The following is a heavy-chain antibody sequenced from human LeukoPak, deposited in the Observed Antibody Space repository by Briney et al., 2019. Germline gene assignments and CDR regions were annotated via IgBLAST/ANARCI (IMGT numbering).Heavy chain of an antibody. CDR2: LNPSGAST. CDR1: GYIFNNYY. CDR3: ARAVATTYYYYYYMDV. Sequence: ASVKVSCKASGYIFNNYYIHWVRQAPGQGLEWMGILNPSGASTSSAQKFQGRVTMTSDTSTSTVFMELSSLRSDDTAVYYCARAVATTYYYYYYMDVWGKGTTVTVSS. J-gene: IGHJ6*03. D-gene: IGHD5-12*01. V-gene: IGHV1-46*02.